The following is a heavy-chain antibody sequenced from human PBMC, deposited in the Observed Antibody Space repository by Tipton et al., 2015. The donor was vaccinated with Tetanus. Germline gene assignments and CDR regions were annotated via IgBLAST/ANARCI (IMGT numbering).Heavy chain of an antibody. Sequence: GLVKPSETLSLTCGVYGGSFSGYYWTWIRQPPGKGLEGLGEVTHSGSTYYNPSLKSRVTISVDTSKNQFSLELSSVPAADTAVYYCARHSSLKALNYWGQGTLVTASS. J-gene: IGHJ4*02. CDR2: VTHSGST. D-gene: IGHD3-9*01. CDR1: GGSFSGYY. CDR3: ARHSSLKALNY. V-gene: IGHV4-34*01.